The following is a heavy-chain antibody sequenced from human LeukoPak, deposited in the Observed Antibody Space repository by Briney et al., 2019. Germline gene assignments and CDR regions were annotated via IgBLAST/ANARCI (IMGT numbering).Heavy chain of an antibody. CDR3: ARWVVRGAMYYFDY. J-gene: IGHJ4*02. D-gene: IGHD3-10*01. CDR2: IIPIFGTA. V-gene: IGHV1-69*05. Sequence: ASVKVSCKASGGTFSSYAISWVRQAPGQGLEWMGGIIPIFGTANYAQKLQGRVTMTTDTSTSTAYMELRSLRSDDTAVYYCARWVVRGAMYYFDYWGQGTLVTVSS. CDR1: GGTFSSYA.